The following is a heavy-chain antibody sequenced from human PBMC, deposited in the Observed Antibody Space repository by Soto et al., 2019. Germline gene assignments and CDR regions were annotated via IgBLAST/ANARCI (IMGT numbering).Heavy chain of an antibody. J-gene: IGHJ2*01. CDR2: ISNDGSDE. Sequence: GGSLRLSCAASGFTFSSYSMNWVRQAPGKGLEWVAVISNDGSDEYYGDSVKGRFTIFRDDSTNTLDLLMNNLKTEDTGVYFCVRILQYFGAPRAYFDLWGRGTLVTVSS. CDR3: VRILQYFGAPRAYFDL. V-gene: IGHV3-30*03. D-gene: IGHD3-10*01. CDR1: GFTFSSYS.